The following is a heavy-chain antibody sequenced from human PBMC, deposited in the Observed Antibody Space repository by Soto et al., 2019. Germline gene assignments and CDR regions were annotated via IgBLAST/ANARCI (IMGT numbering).Heavy chain of an antibody. D-gene: IGHD6-25*01. CDR1: GYTFTSYG. J-gene: IGHJ5*02. V-gene: IGHV1-18*01. CDR3: ARAPRGGGYAP. Sequence: QVQLVQSGAEVKKPGASVKVSCKASGYTFTSYGISWVRQAPGQGLEWMGWISAHNGDTNYAQNLQGRVTMTTDAATSTAYMELRSRRSDDTAVYYCARAPRGGGYAPWGQGTLVTVSS. CDR2: ISAHNGDT.